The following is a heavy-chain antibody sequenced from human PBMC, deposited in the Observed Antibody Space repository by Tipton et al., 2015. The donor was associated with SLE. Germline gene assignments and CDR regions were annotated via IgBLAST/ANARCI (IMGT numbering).Heavy chain of an antibody. V-gene: IGHV4-4*08. Sequence: TLSLTCTVSGGSISSYYWSWSRQPPGKGLEWIVYIYTSGSTNYNPSLMSRVPLSVDTFKNPFSLKLSSVTAADTAVYYCAREAATVNHDAFDIWGQGTMVTVSS. CDR1: GGSISSYY. CDR2: IYTSGST. J-gene: IGHJ3*02. D-gene: IGHD4-17*01. CDR3: AREAATVNHDAFDI.